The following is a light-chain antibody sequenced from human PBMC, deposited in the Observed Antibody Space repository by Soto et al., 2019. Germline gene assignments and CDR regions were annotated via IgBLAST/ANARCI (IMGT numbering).Light chain of an antibody. CDR3: QHCSTYSGT. Sequence: DVQMAQSPSTLSASVGDRVTITCRASQSIGDWLAWFPQKPGKAPALLIYRESYLESGVPSRFSGSGSGTEFTLTISSRQPDDFSTYYCQHCSTYSGTFGPGTTVEIK. CDR2: RES. CDR1: QSIGDW. J-gene: IGKJ3*01. V-gene: IGKV1-5*03.